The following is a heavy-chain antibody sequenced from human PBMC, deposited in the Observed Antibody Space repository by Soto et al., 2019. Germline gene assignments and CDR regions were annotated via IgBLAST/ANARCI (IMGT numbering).Heavy chain of an antibody. CDR1: GYSFTNYW. CDR3: ARLYCSSGGCYSNEYFDC. CDR2: IYPDDSDT. Sequence: GESLKISCKGSGYSFTNYWIGWARQMPGKGLEWMGIIYPDDSDTRYSPSFQGQVTISADKSISTTYLQWSSLKASDTAMYYCARLYCSSGGCYSNEYFDCWGQGTLVTVSS. J-gene: IGHJ4*02. D-gene: IGHD2-15*01. V-gene: IGHV5-51*01.